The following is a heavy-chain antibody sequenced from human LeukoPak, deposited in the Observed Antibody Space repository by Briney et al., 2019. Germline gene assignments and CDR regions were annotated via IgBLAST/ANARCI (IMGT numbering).Heavy chain of an antibody. J-gene: IGHJ4*02. Sequence: SETLSLTCTVSGDSISSYYWSWIRQPPGKGLEWMGYINYSGNTNYNPSLKSRVTISVETSKNQFSLRLTSVTAGDSAVYYCAREGRRDYVFCVCWGEGTLVTVSS. V-gene: IGHV4-59*01. D-gene: IGHD4-17*01. CDR3: AREGRRDYVFCVC. CDR1: GDSISSYY. CDR2: INYSGNT.